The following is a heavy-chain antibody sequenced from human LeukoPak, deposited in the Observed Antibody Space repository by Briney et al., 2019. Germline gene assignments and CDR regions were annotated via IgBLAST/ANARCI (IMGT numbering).Heavy chain of an antibody. D-gene: IGHD4-23*01. J-gene: IGHJ4*02. Sequence: GGSLRLSCAASGFTFSDHYMDWVRQAPGKGLEWVGRTRNKANSYTTEYAASVKGRFTISRDDSKNSLYLQMNSLKTEDTAVYYCAKVIPVRGYGGSSFDYWGQGTLVTVSS. CDR1: GFTFSDHY. V-gene: IGHV3-72*01. CDR3: AKVIPVRGYGGSSFDY. CDR2: TRNKANSYTT.